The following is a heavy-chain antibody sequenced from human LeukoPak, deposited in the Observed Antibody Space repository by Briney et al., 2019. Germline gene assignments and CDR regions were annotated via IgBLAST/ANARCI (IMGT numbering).Heavy chain of an antibody. Sequence: ASVKVSCKASGYTFTGYYMHWVRQAPGQGLEWMGWINPNSGGTNYTQKFQGRVTMTRDTSISTAYMELSRLRPDDTAVYYCARGVRESYYYYYMDVWGKGTTVTVSS. CDR3: ARGVRESYYYYYMDV. CDR2: INPNSGGT. J-gene: IGHJ6*03. CDR1: GYTFTGYY. D-gene: IGHD3-10*01. V-gene: IGHV1-2*02.